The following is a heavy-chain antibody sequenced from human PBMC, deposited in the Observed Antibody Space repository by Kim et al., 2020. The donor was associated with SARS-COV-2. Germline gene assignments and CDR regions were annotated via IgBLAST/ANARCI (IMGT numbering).Heavy chain of an antibody. Sequence: YAQKFQGRVTMTRTTSISTAYMELSSLRSEDTAVYYCARTSGYSYGYSDYWGQGTLVTVSS. V-gene: IGHV1-8*01. CDR3: ARTSGYSYGYSDY. J-gene: IGHJ4*02. D-gene: IGHD5-18*01.